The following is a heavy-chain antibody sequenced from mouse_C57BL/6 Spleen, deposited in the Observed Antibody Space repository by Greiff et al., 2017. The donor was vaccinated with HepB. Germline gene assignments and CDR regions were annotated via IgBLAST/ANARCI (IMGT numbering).Heavy chain of an antibody. CDR2: IDPSDSET. CDR1: GYTFTSYW. CDR3: ARGIYLSVVASLDY. D-gene: IGHD1-1*01. V-gene: IGHV1-52*01. Sequence: QVQLQQPGAELVRPGSSVKLSCKASGYTFTSYWMHWVKQRPIQGLEWIGNIDPSDSETHYNQKLKDKSTLTVDKSSSTAYMQLSSLTYADSAVYYCARGIYLSVVASLDYWGQGTTLTVSS. J-gene: IGHJ2*01.